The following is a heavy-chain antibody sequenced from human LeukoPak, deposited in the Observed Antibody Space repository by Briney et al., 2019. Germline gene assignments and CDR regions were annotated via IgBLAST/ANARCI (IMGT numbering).Heavy chain of an antibody. J-gene: IGHJ3*02. CDR2: ITSSSSFI. CDR1: GFTFSSYG. D-gene: IGHD5-12*01. CDR3: ARGAGGYDWNDAFDI. Sequence: GESLRLSCAASGFTFSSYGMHWVRQAPGKGLEWVSSITSSSSFIYYADSVKGRFTSSRDNASNSLYLQMNSLRAEDTAVYYCARGAGGYDWNDAFDIWGQGTMVTVSS. V-gene: IGHV3-21*01.